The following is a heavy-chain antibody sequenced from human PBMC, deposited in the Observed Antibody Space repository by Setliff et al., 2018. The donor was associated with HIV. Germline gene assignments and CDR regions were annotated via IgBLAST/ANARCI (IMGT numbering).Heavy chain of an antibody. CDR2: ISYDGSYN. Sequence: LRLSCAASGFTVRSNYMSWVRQAPGKGLEWVAVISYDGSYNYYADSVKGRFTISRDNSKNTLYVQMNSLRADDTGIYYCVRDLTTIVTRKVFDIWGQGTMVTVSS. D-gene: IGHD4-4*01. CDR1: GFTVRSNY. V-gene: IGHV3-30*03. J-gene: IGHJ3*02. CDR3: VRDLTTIVTRKVFDI.